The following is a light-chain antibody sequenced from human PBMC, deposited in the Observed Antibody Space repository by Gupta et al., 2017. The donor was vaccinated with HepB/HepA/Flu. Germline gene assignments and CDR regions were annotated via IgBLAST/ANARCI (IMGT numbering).Light chain of an antibody. Sequence: ETVLTQSPGTLSLSIGERATLSCRASQRVNSSYLAWYQQKPGQAPRLLIYGASSRATGIPDRFSGSGSGTDFTLTISRLEPEDFAVYYCQQYGSSPCSFGQGTKVEIK. CDR2: GAS. V-gene: IGKV3-20*01. CDR3: QQYGSSPCS. CDR1: QRVNSSY. J-gene: IGKJ2*04.